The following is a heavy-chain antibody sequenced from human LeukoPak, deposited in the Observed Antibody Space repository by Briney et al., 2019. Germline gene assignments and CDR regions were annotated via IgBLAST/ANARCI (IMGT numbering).Heavy chain of an antibody. J-gene: IGHJ4*02. Sequence: GGSLRPSCAASGFTFSSYAMSWVRQAPGKGLEWVSTVSGSGGSTYYADSVKGRFTISRDNSKNTLYLQMNSLRAEDTAVYYCAKDDPITIFGVVTNPFDYWGQGTLVTVSS. D-gene: IGHD3-3*01. V-gene: IGHV3-23*01. CDR3: AKDDPITIFGVVTNPFDY. CDR2: VSGSGGST. CDR1: GFTFSSYA.